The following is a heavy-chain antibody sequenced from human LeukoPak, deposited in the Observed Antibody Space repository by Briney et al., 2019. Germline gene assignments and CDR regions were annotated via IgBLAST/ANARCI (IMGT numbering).Heavy chain of an antibody. Sequence: SETLSLTCAVYGGSFSGYYWSWIRQPPGKGLEWIGEINHSGSTNYNPSLKSRVTISVDTSKNQFSLKLSSVTAADTAVYYCARVVGSSSWYVGQTYYYYYGMGVWGQGTTVTASS. CDR1: GGSFSGYY. V-gene: IGHV4-34*01. CDR3: ARVVGSSSWYVGQTYYYYYGMGV. D-gene: IGHD6-13*01. CDR2: INHSGST. J-gene: IGHJ6*02.